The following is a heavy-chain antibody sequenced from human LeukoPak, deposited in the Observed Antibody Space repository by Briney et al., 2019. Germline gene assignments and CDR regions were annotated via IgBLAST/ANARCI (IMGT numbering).Heavy chain of an antibody. V-gene: IGHV3-30-3*01. CDR3: AMGRVANFDY. D-gene: IGHD5-12*01. CDR1: GFTFSSYA. J-gene: IGHJ4*02. CDR2: ISYDGSNK. Sequence: PGGSLRLSCAASGFTFSSYAMHWVRQAPGKGLEWVAVISYDGSNKYYADSVKGRFTISRDNSKNTLYLQMNSLRAEDTAVYYCAMGRVANFDYWGQGTLVTVSS.